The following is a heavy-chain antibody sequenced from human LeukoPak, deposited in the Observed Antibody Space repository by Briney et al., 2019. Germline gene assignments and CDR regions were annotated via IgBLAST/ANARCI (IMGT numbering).Heavy chain of an antibody. CDR3: ARDHPSDILTGYYSFDY. V-gene: IGHV3-48*03. CDR2: ISSSGSTI. D-gene: IGHD3-9*01. CDR1: GFTFSSYE. J-gene: IGHJ4*02. Sequence: PGGSLRLSCAASGFTFSSYEMNWVRQAPGKGLEWVSYISSSGSTIYYADSVKGRFTISRDNAKNSLYLQMNSLRAEDTAVYYCARDHPSDILTGYYSFDYWGQGTLVTVSP.